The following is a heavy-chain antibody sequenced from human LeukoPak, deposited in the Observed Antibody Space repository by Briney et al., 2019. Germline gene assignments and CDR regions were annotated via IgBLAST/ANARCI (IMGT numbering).Heavy chain of an antibody. Sequence: GRSLRLSCAASRFTVSSNYMSWVRQAPGQGLEGVSVIYSGGSTYYADSVKGRFTISRDNSKNKLYLKMNSLRAEDTAVYYCARASEQQLILDYWGQGTLVTVSS. D-gene: IGHD6-13*01. CDR1: RFTVSSNY. V-gene: IGHV3-53*01. CDR2: IYSGGST. J-gene: IGHJ4*02. CDR3: ARASEQQLILDY.